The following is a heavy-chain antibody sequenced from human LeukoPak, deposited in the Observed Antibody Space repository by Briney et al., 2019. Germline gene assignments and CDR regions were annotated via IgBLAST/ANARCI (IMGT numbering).Heavy chain of an antibody. V-gene: IGHV3-74*01. CDR3: ATIGDRRTGELYRIDY. Sequence: GGSLRLSCVASGFTFSAHWMHWVRQAPGKGLVWVSRIKSDGSMTNYADSVKGRFTISRDNSKNTLYLQMNSLRAEDAAIYYCATIGDRRTGELYRIDYWGQGTLVTVSS. CDR2: IKSDGSMT. D-gene: IGHD7-27*01. J-gene: IGHJ4*02. CDR1: GFTFSAHW.